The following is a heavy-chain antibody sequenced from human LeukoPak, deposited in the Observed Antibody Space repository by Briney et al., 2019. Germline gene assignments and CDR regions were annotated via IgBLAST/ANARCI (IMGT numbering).Heavy chain of an antibody. V-gene: IGHV1-18*01. D-gene: IGHD3-22*01. J-gene: IGHJ4*02. CDR3: ARAKPQYYYDSSGYPDY. CDR1: GYTFTSYG. CDR2: ISAYNGNT. Sequence: ASVKVSCKASGYTFTSYGISWVRQAPGQGLEWMGWISAYNGNTNYAQKLQGRVTMTTDTSTSTAYMELSRLRSDDTAVYYCARAKPQYYYDSSGYPDYWGQGTLVTVSS.